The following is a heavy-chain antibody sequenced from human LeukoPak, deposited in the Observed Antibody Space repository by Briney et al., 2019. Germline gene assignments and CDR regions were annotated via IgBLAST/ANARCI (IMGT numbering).Heavy chain of an antibody. CDR1: AGSINSDNYY. CDR2: IYTSGST. V-gene: IGHV4-61*02. D-gene: IGHD2-15*01. CDR3: ATGHCGGGSCYPGNGAFDI. Sequence: SEAPSHTSTASAGSINSDNYYWRWLRQPAGTGLEWLGRIYTSGSTNYNPSLKSRVTMSVDPSKNQFSLKLSSLPAPAPPVYSCATGHCGGGSCYPGNGAFDIWGQGTMVTVSS. J-gene: IGHJ3*02.